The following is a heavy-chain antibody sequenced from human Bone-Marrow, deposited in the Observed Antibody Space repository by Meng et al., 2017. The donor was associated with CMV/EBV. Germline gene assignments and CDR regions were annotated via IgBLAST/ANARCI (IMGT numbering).Heavy chain of an antibody. V-gene: IGHV3-30*18. D-gene: IGHD1-14*01. CDR1: GFPFSAYG. Sequence: SGFPFSAYGMHWVRQAPGKGLEWVAVVSDDGTNEDYADSVKGRFTISRDNSKNTLYLQMNSLRAEDTAVYYCAKSVTGTTWSRPHDYWGQGTLVTVSS. CDR3: AKSVTGTTWSRPHDY. J-gene: IGHJ4*02. CDR2: VSDDGTNE.